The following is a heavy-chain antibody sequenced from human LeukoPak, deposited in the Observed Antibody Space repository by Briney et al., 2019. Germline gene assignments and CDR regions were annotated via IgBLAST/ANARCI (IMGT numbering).Heavy chain of an antibody. J-gene: IGHJ3*02. Sequence: ETLSLTCNVSGGSISNNYWTWIRQPPGKGLEWIGYIYYSGSTNYNPSLKSRVTISVDTSKNQFSLKLSSVTAADTAVYYCARDETVGRYYGSGSYYRIWGQGTMVTVSS. V-gene: IGHV4-59*01. CDR1: GGSISNNY. CDR2: IYYSGST. CDR3: ARDETVGRYYGSGSYYRI. D-gene: IGHD3-10*01.